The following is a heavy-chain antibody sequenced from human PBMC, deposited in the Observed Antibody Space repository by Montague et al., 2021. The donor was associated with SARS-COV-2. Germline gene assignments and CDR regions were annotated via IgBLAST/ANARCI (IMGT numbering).Heavy chain of an antibody. Sequence: SLRLSCAASGFTFSSYWMYWVRQAPGKGLVWVSPISSDGSRRRYADSVKGRFTISRDNAKNTLYLQMNSLRAEDTAVYYCARDGEIVAVGYYFDSWGQGTLVTVSS. J-gene: IGHJ4*02. CDR2: ISSDGSRR. CDR1: GFTFSSYW. V-gene: IGHV3-74*01. D-gene: IGHD3-22*01. CDR3: ARDGEIVAVGYYFDS.